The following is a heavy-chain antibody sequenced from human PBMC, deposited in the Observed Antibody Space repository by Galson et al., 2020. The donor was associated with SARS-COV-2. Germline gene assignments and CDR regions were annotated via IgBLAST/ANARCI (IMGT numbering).Heavy chain of an antibody. V-gene: IGHV1-69*13. D-gene: IGHD1-26*01. CDR2: IVPMFGRT. CDR1: GGSFSNLG. J-gene: IGHJ6*04. Sequence: SVKVSCRASGGSFSNLGFSWVRQAPGQGLEWVGAIVPMFGRTTYAQKFQDRVTITADESRSTAYMELSSVRSDDTAVYYCARVYPPVGTSWAQHLDGWGKGTTVTVSS. CDR3: ARVYPPVGTSWAQHLDG.